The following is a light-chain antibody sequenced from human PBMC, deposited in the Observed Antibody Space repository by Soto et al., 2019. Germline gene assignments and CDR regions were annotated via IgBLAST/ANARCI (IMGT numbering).Light chain of an antibody. CDR2: SHN. V-gene: IGLV1-44*01. CDR1: TSNIGSNT. CDR3: AAWDDSLNGVV. Sequence: QSVLTQPPSASGTPGQRVTISCSGSTSNIGSNTVNWYHHLPGTAPKLLIYSHNQRPSGVPDRFFGSRSGTSASLAISGLQSDDEADYYCAAWDDSLNGVVFGGGTKLTVL. J-gene: IGLJ2*01.